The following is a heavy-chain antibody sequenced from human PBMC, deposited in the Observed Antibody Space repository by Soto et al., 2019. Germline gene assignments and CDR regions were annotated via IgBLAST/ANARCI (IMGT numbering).Heavy chain of an antibody. CDR1: GFTVSSTY. Sequence: GGSLRLSCAASGFTVSSTYLTWVRQAPGKGLEWVAILYTGTDTVYADSVKGRFTISRDSSKNTFYLQMNSLRAEDTAMYFCARTDGYDYLPYYWGQGTLVTVSS. CDR2: LYTGTDT. J-gene: IGHJ4*02. V-gene: IGHV3-53*01. CDR3: ARTDGYDYLPYY. D-gene: IGHD5-12*01.